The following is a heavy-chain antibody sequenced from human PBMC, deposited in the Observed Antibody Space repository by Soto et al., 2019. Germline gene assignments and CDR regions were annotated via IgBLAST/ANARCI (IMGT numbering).Heavy chain of an antibody. CDR3: ARSRLRGSGLKYFDY. CDR1: GFTFSSYG. D-gene: IGHD6-19*01. J-gene: IGHJ4*02. CDR2: IWYDGSNK. V-gene: IGHV3-33*01. Sequence: GGSLRLSCAASGFTFSSYGMHWVRQAPGKGLEWVAVIWYDGSNKYYADSVKGRFTISRDNSKNTLYLQMNSLRAEDTAVYYCARSRLRGSGLKYFDYWGQGTLVTVSS.